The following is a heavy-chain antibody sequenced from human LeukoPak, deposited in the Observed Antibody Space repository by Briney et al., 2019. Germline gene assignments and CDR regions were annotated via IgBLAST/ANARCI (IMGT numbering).Heavy chain of an antibody. J-gene: IGHJ4*02. CDR1: GFTFSSYA. D-gene: IGHD6-13*01. CDR3: VRESLLFLAVDGPFDY. V-gene: IGHV3-30-3*01. CDR2: MLFDGTNK. Sequence: PGRSLRLSCAASGFTFSSYAMHWVRQAPGKGLEWVAVMLFDGTNKRYAESVKGRFTVSRDNSKNSVYLQMNSLRLDDTAIYYCVRESLLFLAVDGPFDYWGQGTLVTVSS.